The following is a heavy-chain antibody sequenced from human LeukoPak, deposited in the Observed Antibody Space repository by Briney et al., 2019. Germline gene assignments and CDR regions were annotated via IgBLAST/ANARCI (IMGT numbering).Heavy chain of an antibody. J-gene: IGHJ3*02. CDR2: IYPGDSDT. CDR3: ARQGCSSTTCHFGAFDI. Sequence: GESLKISCEGSGYSFANFWIGWVRQMPGKGLEWMGIIYPGDSDTRYSPSFQGQVTISADKSISTAYLHWSSLKASDTAMYYCARQGCSSTTCHFGAFDIWGQGTMVTVSS. V-gene: IGHV5-51*01. D-gene: IGHD2-2*01. CDR1: GYSFANFW.